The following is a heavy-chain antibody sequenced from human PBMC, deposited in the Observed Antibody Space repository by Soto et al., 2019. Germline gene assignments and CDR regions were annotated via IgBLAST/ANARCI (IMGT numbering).Heavy chain of an antibody. V-gene: IGHV4-31*03. CDR3: AREAGSGDYFDY. D-gene: IGHD1-26*01. CDR1: GGSISSTGYF. J-gene: IGHJ4*02. Sequence: QVQLQESGPGLVKPSQTLSLTCTVSGGSISSTGYFWTXXXQHPGKGLEWIGYIFYSGSTFHNPSLKSRVTISVDTSKNQFSLELSSVTAADTAVYYCAREAGSGDYFDYWGQGTLVTVSS. CDR2: IFYSGST.